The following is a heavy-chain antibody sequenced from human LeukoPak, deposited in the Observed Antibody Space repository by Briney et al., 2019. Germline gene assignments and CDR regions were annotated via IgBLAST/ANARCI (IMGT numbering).Heavy chain of an antibody. V-gene: IGHV1-46*01. D-gene: IGHD6-19*01. Sequence: ASVKVSCKASGYTFITYYMHWVRQAPGQGLEWMGRISPSGAGTSYAQEFQGRVIMKRDTSTSTVYMELSSLRSEDTAVYYCARTIWLAGTRVGYFGYWGQGTLVTVSS. J-gene: IGHJ4*02. CDR3: ARTIWLAGTRVGYFGY. CDR2: ISPSGAGT. CDR1: GYTFITYY.